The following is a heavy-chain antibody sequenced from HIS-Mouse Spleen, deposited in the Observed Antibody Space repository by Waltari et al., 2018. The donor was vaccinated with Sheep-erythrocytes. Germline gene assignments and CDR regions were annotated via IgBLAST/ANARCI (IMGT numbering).Heavy chain of an antibody. CDR1: GFTFSSYA. CDR3: ARGGIAVAGYYFDY. V-gene: IGHV3-64*01. CDR2: ISSNGGST. J-gene: IGHJ4*02. Sequence: EVQLVESGGGLVQPGGSLRLSCAASGFTFSSYAMPWVRQAPGKGLEYVSAISSNGGSTYYANSVKGRFTISRDNSKNTLYLQMGSLRAEDMAVYYFARGGIAVAGYYFDYWARERWSPSPQ. D-gene: IGHD6-19*01.